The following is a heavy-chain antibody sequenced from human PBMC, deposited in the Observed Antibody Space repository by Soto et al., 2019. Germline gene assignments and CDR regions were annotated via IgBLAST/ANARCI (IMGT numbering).Heavy chain of an antibody. CDR3: AKDQANYDILTGYYYYYGMDV. Sequence: LRLSCAASGFTFSSYAMSWVRQAPGKGLEWVSAISGSGGSTYYADSVKGRFTISRDNSKNTLYLQMNSLRAEDTAVYYCAKDQANYDILTGYYYYYGMDVWGQGTTVTVSS. V-gene: IGHV3-23*01. CDR1: GFTFSSYA. CDR2: ISGSGGST. J-gene: IGHJ6*02. D-gene: IGHD3-9*01.